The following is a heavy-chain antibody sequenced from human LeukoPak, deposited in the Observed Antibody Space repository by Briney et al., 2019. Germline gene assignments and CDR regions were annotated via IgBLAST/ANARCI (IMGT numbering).Heavy chain of an antibody. D-gene: IGHD3-10*01. Sequence: GESLKISCKGSGYSITSYWISWVRQMPGKGLEWMGRIDPSDSYTNYSPSFQGHVTISADRSISTAYLQWSSLKASDTAMYYCASYMVRGVKGLDYWGQGTLVTVSS. J-gene: IGHJ4*02. CDR3: ASYMVRGVKGLDY. CDR1: GYSITSYW. CDR2: IDPSDSYT. V-gene: IGHV5-10-1*01.